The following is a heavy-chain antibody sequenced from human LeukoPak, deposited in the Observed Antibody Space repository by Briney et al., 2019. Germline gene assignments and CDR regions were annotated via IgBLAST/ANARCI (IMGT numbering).Heavy chain of an antibody. Sequence: GGSLRLSCAASGFTFSDYAMSWVRQAPGKGLEWVPAISGSGGSIYYADSVKGRSTISRDNSRTTLYLQMNSLTAEDTAVYYCAKEAYYYGSGSYRKYYFDSWGQGTRVTVSS. CDR1: GFTFSDYA. V-gene: IGHV3-23*01. J-gene: IGHJ4*02. D-gene: IGHD3-10*01. CDR2: ISGSGGSI. CDR3: AKEAYYYGSGSYRKYYFDS.